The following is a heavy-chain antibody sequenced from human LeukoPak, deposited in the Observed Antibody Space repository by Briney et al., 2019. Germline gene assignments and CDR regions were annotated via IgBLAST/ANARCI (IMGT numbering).Heavy chain of an antibody. CDR2: IGTAGDT. CDR1: GFTFSSHD. J-gene: IGHJ4*02. CDR3: ARGGPGYYLDY. Sequence: GGSLRLSCAASGFTFSSHDMHWVRQATGKGLEWVSTIGTAGDTYYPGSVKGQFTISRENAKNSLYLQMNILKAGDTAVYYCARGGPGYYLDYWGQGTLVTVSP. V-gene: IGHV3-13*01.